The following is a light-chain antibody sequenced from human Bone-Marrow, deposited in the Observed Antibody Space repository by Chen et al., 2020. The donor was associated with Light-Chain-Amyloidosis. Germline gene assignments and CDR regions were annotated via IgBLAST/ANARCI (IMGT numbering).Light chain of an antibody. CDR1: SGSISTND. CDR2: EDD. V-gene: IGLV6-57*01. CDR3: QSYQGSSQGV. Sequence: NFMLTQPHSVSESPGKTVIISCTRSSGSISTNDVQWYQQRPGSSPTTVIYEDDQRPSGVPDRFSGSIDRSSNSASLTISGLKTEDEADYYCQSYQGSSQGVFGGGTKLTVL. J-gene: IGLJ3*02.